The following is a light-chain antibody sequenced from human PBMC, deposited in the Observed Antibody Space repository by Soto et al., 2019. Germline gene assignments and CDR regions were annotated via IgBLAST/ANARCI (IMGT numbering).Light chain of an antibody. CDR2: AAS. J-gene: IGKJ4*01. CDR1: QTIHSN. CDR3: KEYSDWPLT. Sequence: EIVMTQSPATLSVSPGERVTLSCRPSQTIHSNLAWYQQRPGQAPRPLIYAASTMATGIPARFSGNGFGKEFTLTISSLHSEDCTGYYCKEYSDWPLTFGGGTKVEIK. V-gene: IGKV3D-15*01.